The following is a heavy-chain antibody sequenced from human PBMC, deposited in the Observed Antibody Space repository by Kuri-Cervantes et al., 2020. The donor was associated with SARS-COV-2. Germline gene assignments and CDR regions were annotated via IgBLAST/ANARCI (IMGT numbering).Heavy chain of an antibody. Sequence: GESLKISCAASGFTFSSYEMNWVRQAPGKGLEWVSYISSSSSTIYYADSVKGRFTISRDNAKNSLYLQMNSLRDEDTAVYYCARDGVKDDYGFSSYWGQGTRVTVSS. D-gene: IGHD4-17*01. CDR1: GFTFSSYE. V-gene: IGHV3-48*02. J-gene: IGHJ4*02. CDR2: ISSSSSTI. CDR3: ARDGVKDDYGFSSY.